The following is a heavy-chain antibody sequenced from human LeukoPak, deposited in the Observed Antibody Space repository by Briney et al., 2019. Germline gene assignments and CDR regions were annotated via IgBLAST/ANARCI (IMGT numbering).Heavy chain of an antibody. CDR3: ARVGDCSGGSCYRNYFDY. CDR1: GGSFSGYY. D-gene: IGHD2-15*01. V-gene: IGHV4-34*01. Sequence: SETLSLTCAAYGGSFSGYYWSWVRHPPGKGLEWIGEINHSGSNNYNPSLKSRVTISVDTSKNQFSLRLTSVTAADTAVYYCARVGDCSGGSCYRNYFDYWGQGTLVTVSS. J-gene: IGHJ4*02. CDR2: INHSGSN.